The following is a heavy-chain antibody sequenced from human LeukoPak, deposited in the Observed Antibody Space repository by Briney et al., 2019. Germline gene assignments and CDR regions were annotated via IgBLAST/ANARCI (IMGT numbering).Heavy chain of an antibody. CDR3: ARDPTPLGDY. J-gene: IGHJ4*02. Sequence: ASVKVSCKASGYTFTSYYMHWVRRAPGQGLEWMGIINPSGGSTSYAQKFQGRVTMTRDTSTSTAYMELSSLRSEDTAVYYCARDPTPLGDYWGQGTLVTVSS. V-gene: IGHV1-46*01. D-gene: IGHD2-15*01. CDR2: INPSGGST. CDR1: GYTFTSYY.